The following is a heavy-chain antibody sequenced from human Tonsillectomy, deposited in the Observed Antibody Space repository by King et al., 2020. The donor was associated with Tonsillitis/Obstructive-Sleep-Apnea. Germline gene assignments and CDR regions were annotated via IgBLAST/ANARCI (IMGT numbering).Heavy chain of an antibody. V-gene: IGHV1-18*01. J-gene: IGHJ4*02. D-gene: IGHD2-2*01. CDR1: GYTFTSYG. Sequence: QLVQSGAEVKKPGASVKVSCKASGYTFTSYGITWVRQAPGQGLEWVGWINTYNGNTNSAQKLQGRVTMTTDTSTSTAYMELRSLRSDDTAVYYCARALGRHIIVLPAATDFDYWGQGTLVTVSS. CDR3: ARALGRHIIVLPAATDFDY. CDR2: INTYNGNT.